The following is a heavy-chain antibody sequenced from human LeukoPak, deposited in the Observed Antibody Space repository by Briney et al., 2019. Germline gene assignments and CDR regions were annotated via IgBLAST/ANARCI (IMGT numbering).Heavy chain of an antibody. D-gene: IGHD3-10*01. CDR2: IYYSGST. CDR3: ARDSDYYGSGSYKDWFDP. CDR1: GGSISSGDYY. Sequence: SETLSLTCTVSGGSISSGDYYWSWIRQLPGKGLEWIGYIYYSGSTYYNPSLKSRVTISVDTSKNQFSLKLSSVTAADTAVYYCARDSDYYGSGSYKDWFDPWGQGTLVTVSS. J-gene: IGHJ5*02. V-gene: IGHV4-30-4*01.